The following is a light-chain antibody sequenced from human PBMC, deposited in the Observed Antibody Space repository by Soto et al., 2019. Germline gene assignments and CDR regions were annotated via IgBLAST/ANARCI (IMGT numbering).Light chain of an antibody. CDR2: SAS. Sequence: DIVMTQSPLSLPVTPGEPASISCTSSQSLLYIDGYNYLDWYLQKPGQTPKLLIYSASNRASGVPARFSGSGSGTDFTLKISRVEAEDVGVYFCMQARQTPFTFGPGTKVDIK. V-gene: IGKV2-28*01. J-gene: IGKJ3*01. CDR3: MQARQTPFT. CDR1: QSLLYIDGYNY.